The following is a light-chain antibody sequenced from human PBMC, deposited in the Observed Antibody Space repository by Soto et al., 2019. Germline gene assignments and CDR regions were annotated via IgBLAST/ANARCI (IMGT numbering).Light chain of an antibody. Sequence: QSVLTQPPSVSGSPGQSVTISCTGTSSDIGGYNYVSWYQQLPGKAPKLMIYDVSKRPSGVPDRFSGSNSGNTASLTISGLQAGDEADYYCCSYAGTTNVFGTGTKLT. J-gene: IGLJ1*01. CDR2: DVS. CDR1: SSDIGGYNY. V-gene: IGLV2-11*01. CDR3: CSYAGTTNV.